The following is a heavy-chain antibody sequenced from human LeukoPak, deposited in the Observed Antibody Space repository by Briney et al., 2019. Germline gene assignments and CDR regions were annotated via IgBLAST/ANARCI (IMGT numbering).Heavy chain of an antibody. CDR2: IYTSGST. CDR1: GGSISSGSYY. J-gene: IGHJ4*02. Sequence: ASETLSLTCAVSGGSISSGSYYWSWIRQPAGKGLEWIGRIYTSGSTNYNPSLKSRVTISVDTSKNQFSLKLSSVTAADTAVYYCARAHGADSSGPLPFDYWGQGTLVTVSS. CDR3: ARAHGADSSGPLPFDY. D-gene: IGHD3-22*01. V-gene: IGHV4-61*02.